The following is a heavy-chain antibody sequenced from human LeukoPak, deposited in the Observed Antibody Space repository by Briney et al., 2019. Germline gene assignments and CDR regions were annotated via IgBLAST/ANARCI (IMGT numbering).Heavy chain of an antibody. V-gene: IGHV5-51*01. CDR3: ARGDSSGWPDY. D-gene: IGHD6-19*01. J-gene: IGHJ4*02. Sequence: GESLNISCKGSRHSFTSYWIAWVRHMRGKGLDWMGIIYPGDSDTRCSPSFQGQVTISADKSISTASLQWSSLKASDTAMYYCARGDSSGWPDYWGQGTLVTVSS. CDR1: RHSFTSYW. CDR2: IYPGDSDT.